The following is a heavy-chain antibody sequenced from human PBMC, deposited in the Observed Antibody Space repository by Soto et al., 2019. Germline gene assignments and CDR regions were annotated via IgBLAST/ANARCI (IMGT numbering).Heavy chain of an antibody. V-gene: IGHV4-31*03. J-gene: IGHJ6*02. D-gene: IGHD2-15*01. Sequence: QVQLQESGPGLVKPSQTLSLTCTVSGGSISSGGYYWSGIRQHPRKGLEWLGDNYCGGSTYYNPSLNSRLTTSVDTSKNQFSLKLGSVTAADTAVYYCARPVVDYYYYGMDVWGQGTTVPVSS. CDR2: NYCGGST. CDR1: GGSISSGGYY. CDR3: ARPVVDYYYYGMDV.